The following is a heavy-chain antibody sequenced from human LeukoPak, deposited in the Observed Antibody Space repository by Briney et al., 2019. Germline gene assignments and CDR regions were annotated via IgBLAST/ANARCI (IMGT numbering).Heavy chain of an antibody. V-gene: IGHV4-59*01. J-gene: IGHJ4*02. CDR1: GGSISSYY. D-gene: IGHD3-9*01. Sequence: SETLSLTCPVSGGSISSYYWSWTRQPPGKGLEWIGYIYYSGSTNYNPTLKSRVTISVDTSKNQFSLKLSSVTAADTAVYYCAIDILTGYSDYWGQGTLVTVSS. CDR2: IYYSGST. CDR3: AIDILTGYSDY.